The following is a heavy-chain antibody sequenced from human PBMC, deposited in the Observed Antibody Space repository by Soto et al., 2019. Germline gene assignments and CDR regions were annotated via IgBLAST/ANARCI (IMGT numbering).Heavy chain of an antibody. CDR3: ARKYYYGSGSSEGTLDY. CDR2: INHSGST. J-gene: IGHJ4*02. CDR1: GGSFSGYY. Sequence: SETLSLTCAVSGGSFSGYYWSWIRQPPGKGLEWIGEINHSGSTNYNPSLKSRINISENTSKNQLSLKLSSVTAADTALYYCARKYYYGSGSSEGTLDYWGQGTLVTVSS. V-gene: IGHV4-34*01. D-gene: IGHD3-10*01.